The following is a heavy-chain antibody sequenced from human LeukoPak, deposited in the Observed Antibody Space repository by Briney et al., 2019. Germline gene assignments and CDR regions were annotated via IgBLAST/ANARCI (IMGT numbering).Heavy chain of an antibody. D-gene: IGHD3-10*01. J-gene: IGHJ5*02. V-gene: IGHV3-33*01. Sequence: PGRSLCLSCAPSGFTISTYAMHWVRQAPGKGLEWVAIIWYDGTNRYSSDSVKGRFTISRDNSKNTVYLQMNSLRAEDTAVYYCARGPGGSGSYSLTVNWSDAWRQATLVTVSS. CDR2: IWYDGTNR. CDR3: ARGPGGSGSYSLTVNWSDA. CDR1: GFTISTYA.